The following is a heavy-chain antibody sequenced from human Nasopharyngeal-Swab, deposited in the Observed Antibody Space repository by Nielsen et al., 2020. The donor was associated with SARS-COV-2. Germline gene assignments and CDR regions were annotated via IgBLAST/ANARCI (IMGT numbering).Heavy chain of an antibody. Sequence: SETLSLTCTVSGAFISGHHWSWIRQPPGKGLEWIGYVSYSGRTNYNPSLNSRVTISADSSKNQFSLDLGSVTAADTAVYYCAREQYYYDSSGNYYRAFDNWGQGTLVSVSS. CDR1: GAFISGHH. J-gene: IGHJ4*02. V-gene: IGHV4-59*11. CDR2: VSYSGRT. D-gene: IGHD3-22*01. CDR3: AREQYYYDSSGNYYRAFDN.